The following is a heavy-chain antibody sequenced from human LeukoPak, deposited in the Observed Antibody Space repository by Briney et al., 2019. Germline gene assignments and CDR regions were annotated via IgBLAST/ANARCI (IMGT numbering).Heavy chain of an antibody. CDR3: ARAASGDAVDHYGSGRRYYSYYMDV. V-gene: IGHV4-4*07. CDR1: GGSLSGYY. D-gene: IGHD3-10*01. Sequence: PSETLSLTCTVSGGSLSGYYWSWIRQPAGKGLEWIWRIDTSGNTNYNPSLKSRVTMSLETSKNQFFLEVMSVTDADMAVYYCARAASGDAVDHYGSGRRYYSYYMDVWGTGTTVTISS. J-gene: IGHJ6*03. CDR2: IDTSGNT.